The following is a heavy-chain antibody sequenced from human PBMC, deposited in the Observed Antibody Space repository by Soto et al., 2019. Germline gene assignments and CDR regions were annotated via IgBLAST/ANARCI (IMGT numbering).Heavy chain of an antibody. CDR3: ARWSPLDYGDHYYYYGMDV. Sequence: QVQLVQSGAEVKKPGSSVKVSCKASGGTFSSYAISWVRQAPGQGLEWMGGIIPIFGTANYAQKFQGRVTITADESTSTAYMELSSLRSEDTAVYYCARWSPLDYGDHYYYYGMDVWGQGTTVTVSS. J-gene: IGHJ6*02. CDR2: IIPIFGTA. V-gene: IGHV1-69*12. D-gene: IGHD4-17*01. CDR1: GGTFSSYA.